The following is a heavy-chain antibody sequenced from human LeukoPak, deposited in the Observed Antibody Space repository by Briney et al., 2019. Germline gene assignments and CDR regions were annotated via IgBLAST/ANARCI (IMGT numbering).Heavy chain of an antibody. V-gene: IGHV4-59*01. J-gene: IGHJ4*02. CDR3: ARERIAAAGPFFDY. CDR1: GGSISSYY. Sequence: SETLSLTCTVSGGSISSYYWSWIRQPPGKGLEWIGYIYYSGSTNYNPSLKSRVTISVDTSKNQFSLKLSSVPAADTAVYYCARERIAAAGPFFDYWGQGTLVTVSS. CDR2: IYYSGST. D-gene: IGHD6-13*01.